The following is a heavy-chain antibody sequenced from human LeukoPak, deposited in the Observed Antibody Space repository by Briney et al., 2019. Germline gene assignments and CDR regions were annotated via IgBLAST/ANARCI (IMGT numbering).Heavy chain of an antibody. D-gene: IGHD5-12*01. CDR3: ARGGSSGYDWPPYYYYGVDV. CDR1: GYTFTGYY. Sequence: ASVKVSCKASGYTFTGYYMHWMRQAPGQGLEWMGRINPNSGGTDYAQKFQGRVTMTRDTSISTAYMELGRLRSDDTAVYYCARGGSSGYDWPPYYYYGVDVWGQGTTVTVSS. J-gene: IGHJ6*02. V-gene: IGHV1-2*06. CDR2: INPNSGGT.